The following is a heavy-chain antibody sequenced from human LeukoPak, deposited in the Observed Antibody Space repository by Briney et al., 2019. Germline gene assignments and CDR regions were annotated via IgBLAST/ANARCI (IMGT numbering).Heavy chain of an antibody. Sequence: GGSLRLSCAASGFTFSSYAMHWVRQAPGKGLEWVAVISYDGSNKYYADSLKGRFTISRDNAKSSLYLQMSSLRAEDTAVYYCARGGAYSSGWTGGYFAYWGQGALVTVSS. D-gene: IGHD6-19*01. CDR2: ISYDGSNK. CDR1: GFTFSSYA. CDR3: ARGGAYSSGWTGGYFAY. V-gene: IGHV3-30-3*01. J-gene: IGHJ4*02.